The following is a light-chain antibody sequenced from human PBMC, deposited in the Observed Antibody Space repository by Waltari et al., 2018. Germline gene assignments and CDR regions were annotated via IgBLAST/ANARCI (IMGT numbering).Light chain of an antibody. CDR2: WAS. Sequence: DIVMTQSPDSLAVSLGERATINCKSSQSLLWSFNNNNYLAWYQQKPGQPPKLLIHWASTRESGVPDRLGGSGSGADFTLTISSLQAEDVAVYYCQQYYSTPPTFGQGTKLEIK. CDR3: QQYYSTPPT. V-gene: IGKV4-1*01. J-gene: IGKJ2*01. CDR1: QSLLWSFNNNNY.